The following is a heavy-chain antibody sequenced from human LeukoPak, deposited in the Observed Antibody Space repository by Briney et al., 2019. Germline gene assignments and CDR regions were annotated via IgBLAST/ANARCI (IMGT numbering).Heavy chain of an antibody. CDR3: VRGGSSGYNYNAFDV. D-gene: IGHD3-22*01. CDR2: MSVSGTTM. Sequence: PGGSLRLSCAVSAFTCSNYELNWVRQAPGKGLEWVSYMSVSGTTMYFADSVKGRFTISRDSARNSLYLQMNSLRVEDTAVYYCVRGGSSGYNYNAFDVWGQGTLVTVSS. J-gene: IGHJ3*01. V-gene: IGHV3-48*03. CDR1: AFTCSNYE.